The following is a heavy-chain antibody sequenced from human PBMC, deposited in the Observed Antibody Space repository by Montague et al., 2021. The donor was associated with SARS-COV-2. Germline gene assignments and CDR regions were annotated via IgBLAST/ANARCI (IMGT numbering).Heavy chain of an antibody. CDR2: ISGSGTST. V-gene: IGHV3-23*01. D-gene: IGHD1-26*01. Sequence: SLRLSCAASGFIFSSYAMSWVRQAPGKGLEWVSTISGSGTSTSDADSVKGRFTTSRDNSKNTLYLQMNSLGAEDTALYYCAKGGRGRGRYGAAGFDYWGQGTLVTVTS. CDR1: GFIFSSYA. J-gene: IGHJ4*02. CDR3: AKGGRGRGRYGAAGFDY.